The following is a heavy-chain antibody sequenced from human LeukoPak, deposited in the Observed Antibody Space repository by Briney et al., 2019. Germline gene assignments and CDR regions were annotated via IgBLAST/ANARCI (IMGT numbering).Heavy chain of an antibody. CDR1: GGSISSYY. CDR3: ARSARSSGWYPSYYYYGMDV. J-gene: IGHJ6*02. D-gene: IGHD6-19*01. V-gene: IGHV4-59*08. Sequence: PSETLSLTCTVSGGSISSYYWSWLRQPPGKGLVGIGYIYYSGSTNYNPSLKSRVTISVDTSKNQFSLTLSSVTAADTAVYYCARSARSSGWYPSYYYYGMDVWGQGTTVTVSS. CDR2: IYYSGST.